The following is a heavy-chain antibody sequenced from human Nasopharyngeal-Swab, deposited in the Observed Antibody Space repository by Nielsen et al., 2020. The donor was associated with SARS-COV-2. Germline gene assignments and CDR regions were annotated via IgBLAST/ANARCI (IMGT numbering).Heavy chain of an antibody. V-gene: IGHV3-23*01. D-gene: IGHD2-8*02. CDR3: AKGGWGNEYINWFDP. CDR1: GFTFSTYW. J-gene: IGHJ5*02. CDR2: ITGSGGST. Sequence: GESLKISCAASGFTFSTYWMHWVRQPPGKGLEWVSGITGSGGSTYYAGSVKGRFTISRDDSKSTLYLQMNSLRAEDTALYYCAKGGWGNEYINWFDPWGQGTLVTVSS.